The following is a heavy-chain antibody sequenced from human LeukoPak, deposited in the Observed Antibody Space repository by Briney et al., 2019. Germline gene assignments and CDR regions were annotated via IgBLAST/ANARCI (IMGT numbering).Heavy chain of an antibody. J-gene: IGHJ6*02. CDR2: IIPIFGTA. CDR3: ARREGSSSSPVPYYYYGMDV. Sequence: SVKVSCKASGYTFTGYYMHWVRQAPGQGLEWMGGIIPIFGTANYAQKFQGRVTITADESTSTAYMELSSLRSEDTAVYYCARREGSSSSPVPYYYYGMDVWGQGTTVTVSS. CDR1: GYTFTGYY. D-gene: IGHD6-6*01. V-gene: IGHV1-69*13.